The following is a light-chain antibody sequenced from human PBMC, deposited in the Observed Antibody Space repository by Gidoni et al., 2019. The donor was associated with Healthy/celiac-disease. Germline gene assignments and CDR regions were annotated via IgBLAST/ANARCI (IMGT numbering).Light chain of an antibody. CDR2: GAA. CDR3: QQYKNWPPLT. Sequence: DILLTPSPATLSVSPGERATLSCRASQRVSSNLAWYQQKPGQAPRRLIYGAATRATGSPARFSGSGSGTECTLTISSRQSEDVAVYYWQQYKNWPPLTFGGGTKVEIK. J-gene: IGKJ4*01. V-gene: IGKV3-15*01. CDR1: QRVSSN.